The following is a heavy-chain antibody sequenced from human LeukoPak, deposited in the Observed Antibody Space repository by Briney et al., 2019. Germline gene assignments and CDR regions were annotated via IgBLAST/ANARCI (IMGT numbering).Heavy chain of an antibody. V-gene: IGHV4-39*01. CDR3: AFIGPGYYFDY. Sequence: SETLSLTCTVSGGSISSGDYYWSWIRQPPGKGLEWIGSIYYSGSTYYNPSLKSRVTISVDTSKNQFSLKLSSVTAADTAVYYCAFIGPGYYFDYWGQGTLVTVSS. J-gene: IGHJ4*02. CDR2: IYYSGST. CDR1: GGSISSGDYY. D-gene: IGHD3-10*01.